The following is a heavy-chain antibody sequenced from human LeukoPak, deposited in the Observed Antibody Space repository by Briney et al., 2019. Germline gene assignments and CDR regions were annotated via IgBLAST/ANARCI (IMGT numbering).Heavy chain of an antibody. CDR3: ARDFCSSTSCYAYFDY. CDR1: GFTFSSYS. Sequence: GGCLRLSCAASGFTFSSYSMDWVRQAPGKGLELVSSISSSSSYIYYADSVKGRFTTSRDNAKNSLYLQMNSLRAEDTAVYYCARDFCSSTSCYAYFDYWGQGTLVTVSS. D-gene: IGHD2-2*01. CDR2: ISSSSSYI. V-gene: IGHV3-21*01. J-gene: IGHJ4*02.